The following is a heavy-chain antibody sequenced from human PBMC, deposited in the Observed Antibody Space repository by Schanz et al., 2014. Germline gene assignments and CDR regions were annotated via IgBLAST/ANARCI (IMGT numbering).Heavy chain of an antibody. J-gene: IGHJ6*02. CDR2: ISSSSSYT. Sequence: QVQLVESGGGLVKPGGSLRLSCVASGFTFSDYYMSWIRQAPGKGLEWVSYISSSSSYTNYADSVKGRFTISRDNAKNSLYLQMNSLRAEDTAVYYFARSYSSGWYPYYYGMDVWGQGTTVTVSS. CDR1: GFTFSDYY. D-gene: IGHD6-19*01. V-gene: IGHV3-11*06. CDR3: ARSYSSGWYPYYYGMDV.